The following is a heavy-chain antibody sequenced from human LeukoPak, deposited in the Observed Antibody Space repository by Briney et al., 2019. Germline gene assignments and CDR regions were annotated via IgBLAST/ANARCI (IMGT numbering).Heavy chain of an antibody. Sequence: GGSLRLSCAASGFTFRNYAMSWVRQAPGKGLEWVSVITGSGGTTYYVDSVKGRFTISRDNSKNTLYLQMNSLRADDTAVYCCAQFMEGGYYDVSVAYWGQGTLVTVSS. J-gene: IGHJ4*02. V-gene: IGHV3-23*01. CDR1: GFTFRNYA. CDR2: ITGSGGTT. D-gene: IGHD3-22*01. CDR3: AQFMEGGYYDVSVAY.